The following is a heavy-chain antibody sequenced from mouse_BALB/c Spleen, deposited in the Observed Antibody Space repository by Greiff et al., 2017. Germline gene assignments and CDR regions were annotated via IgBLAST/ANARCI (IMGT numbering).Heavy chain of an antibody. CDR2: IWSGGST. V-gene: IGHV2-2*02. CDR1: GFSLTSYG. J-gene: IGHJ3*01. Sequence: VKLVESGPGLVQPSQSLSITCTVSGFSLTSYGVHWVRQSPGKGLEWLGVIWSGGSTDYNAAFISRLSISTDNSKSQVFFKMNSLQANDTAIYYCASNYYGSSPWFAYWGQGTLVTVSA. D-gene: IGHD1-1*01. CDR3: ASNYYGSSPWFAY.